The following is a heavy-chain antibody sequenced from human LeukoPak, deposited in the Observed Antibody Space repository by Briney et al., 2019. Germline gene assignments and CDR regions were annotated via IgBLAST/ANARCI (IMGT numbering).Heavy chain of an antibody. V-gene: IGHV4-59*01. J-gene: IGHJ4*02. CDR3: ARIVVGETIDY. D-gene: IGHD2-15*01. Sequence: SETLSLTCTVSGGSISSYYWGWIRQSPEKRLEWIGFVYYSGGTNYNPSLKSRVTISIDTSKNQFSLNLSSVTAADTAVYYCARIVVGETIDYWGQGTLVTVSS. CDR1: GGSISSYY. CDR2: VYYSGGT.